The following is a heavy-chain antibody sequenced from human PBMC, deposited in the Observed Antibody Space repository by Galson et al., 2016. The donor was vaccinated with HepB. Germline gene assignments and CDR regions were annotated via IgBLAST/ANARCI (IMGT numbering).Heavy chain of an antibody. CDR2: IYPADSDT. J-gene: IGHJ2*01. CDR1: GYSFTSYW. Sequence: GAEVKKPGESLKISCKGSGYSFTSYWIGWVRQMPGKGLEWMGIIYPADSDTLYSPSFQGQVTISADKSISTAYLQWSSLKASDTAMYYCAREGRYCTSTSCYGYWYFDLWGRGTLVTVSS. V-gene: IGHV5-51*01. CDR3: AREGRYCTSTSCYGYWYFDL. D-gene: IGHD2-2*01.